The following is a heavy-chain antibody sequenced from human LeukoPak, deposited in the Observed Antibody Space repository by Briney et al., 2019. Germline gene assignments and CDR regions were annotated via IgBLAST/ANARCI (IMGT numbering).Heavy chain of an antibody. CDR2: ISSSSVYI. Sequence: GGSLRLSCAASGFAFSPYSMNWVRQAPGKGLEWVSVISSSSVYIYYADSVKGRFTISRDNAKNSVFLQMNSLRAEDTAVYYCASGYNILTGYHKIDYWGQGTLVTVSS. D-gene: IGHD3-9*01. V-gene: IGHV3-21*01. J-gene: IGHJ4*02. CDR3: ASGYNILTGYHKIDY. CDR1: GFAFSPYS.